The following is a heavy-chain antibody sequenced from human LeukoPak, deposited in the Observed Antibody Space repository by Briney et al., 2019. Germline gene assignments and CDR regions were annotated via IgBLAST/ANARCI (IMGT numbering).Heavy chain of an antibody. J-gene: IGHJ4*02. V-gene: IGHV1-3*01. CDR2: INAGNGNT. CDR1: GYTFTSYA. CDR3: AFRGVSDDFDS. D-gene: IGHD3-10*01. Sequence: ASVKVSCKASGYTFTSYAMHWVHQAPGQRLEWMGWINAGNGNTKFSQKFQGRVTITRDTSASTGYMELSSLRSEDTAVYYCAFRGVSDDFDSWGQGTLVTVSS.